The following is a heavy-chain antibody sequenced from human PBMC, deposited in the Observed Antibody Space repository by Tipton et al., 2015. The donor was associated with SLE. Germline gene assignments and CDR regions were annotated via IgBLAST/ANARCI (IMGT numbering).Heavy chain of an antibody. CDR1: GFTFSSYA. CDR2: ISGSGGST. CDR3: AKVSRNYYGSGRDYFDY. V-gene: IGHV3-23*01. J-gene: IGHJ4*02. Sequence: SLRLSCAASGFTFSSYAMSWVRHAPGKGLEWVSAISGSGGSTYYADSVKGRFTISRDNSKNTLYLQMNSLRAEDTAVYYCAKVSRNYYGSGRDYFDYWGQGTLVTVSS. D-gene: IGHD3-10*01.